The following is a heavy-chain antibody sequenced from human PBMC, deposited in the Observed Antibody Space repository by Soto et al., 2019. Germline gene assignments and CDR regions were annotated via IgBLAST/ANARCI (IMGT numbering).Heavy chain of an antibody. V-gene: IGHV3-64*02. CDR3: ARDQSGWYDY. CDR2: ISSNGGST. D-gene: IGHD6-19*01. Sequence: GSLRLSCATSGFTFSSYAMHLVRQAPGKGLEYVSAISSNGGSTYYADSVKGRFTISRDNSKNTLYLQMGSLRAEDMAVYYCARDQSGWYDYWGQGTLVTVSS. CDR1: GFTFSSYA. J-gene: IGHJ4*02.